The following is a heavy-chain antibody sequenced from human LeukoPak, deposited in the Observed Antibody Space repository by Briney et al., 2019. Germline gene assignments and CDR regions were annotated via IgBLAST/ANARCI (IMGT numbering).Heavy chain of an antibody. D-gene: IGHD2-2*01. CDR2: IRYDGSNK. J-gene: IGHJ4*02. CDR1: GFTFSSYG. Sequence: PGRSLRLSCAASGFTFSSYGMHWVRQAPGKGLEWVAFIRYDGSNKYYADSVKGRFTISRDNSKNTLYLQMNSLRAEDTAVYYCAKGEIVVVPAALDYWGQGTLVTVSS. V-gene: IGHV3-30*02. CDR3: AKGEIVVVPAALDY.